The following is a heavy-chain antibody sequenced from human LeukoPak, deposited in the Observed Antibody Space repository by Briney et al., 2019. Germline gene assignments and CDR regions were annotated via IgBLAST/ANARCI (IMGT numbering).Heavy chain of an antibody. J-gene: IGHJ4*02. Sequence: GGSLRLSCAASGFSFSTYWMTWVRQAPGKGLEWVAMIKPDGSDKYYVDSVKGRFTISRDNAKTSLYLQMNSLTAEDTAVYYCASDRGWFQFDYWGQRTLVTVSS. CDR2: IKPDGSDK. CDR3: ASDRGWFQFDY. CDR1: GFSFSTYW. V-gene: IGHV3-7*05. D-gene: IGHD2-15*01.